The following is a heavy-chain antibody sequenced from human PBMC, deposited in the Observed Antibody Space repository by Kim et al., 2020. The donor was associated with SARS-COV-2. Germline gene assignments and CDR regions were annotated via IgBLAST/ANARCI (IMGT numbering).Heavy chain of an antibody. Sequence: GGSLRLSCAASGSPFSRHAMGWVRQAPGKGLEWVSGISDGSGGIYKAEFVRGRFTISRDNSQNTVYLPMNSLRVEDTAGYYCATAFAVRSLRNLYYWGQGTLVTVSA. J-gene: IGHJ4*02. D-gene: IGHD3-16*01. CDR3: ATAFAVRSLRNLYY. CDR2: ISDGSGGI. V-gene: IGHV3-23*01. CDR1: GSPFSRHA.